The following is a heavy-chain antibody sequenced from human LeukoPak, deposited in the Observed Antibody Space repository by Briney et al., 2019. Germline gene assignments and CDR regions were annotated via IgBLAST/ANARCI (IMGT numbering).Heavy chain of an antibody. D-gene: IGHD1-20*01. CDR2: VVGHTGHT. V-gene: IGHV1-18*01. CDR1: GHTFPKNG. Sequence: ASVNVSCQTSGHTFPKNGISWVRQAPGQGLEWMGWVVGHTGHTKYTQKFQGRVIMTTDTSTATSYMELRSLKYDDTAIYYCVTVACLDSVFEDWGQGTLVTVSS. CDR3: VTVACLDSVFED. J-gene: IGHJ4*02.